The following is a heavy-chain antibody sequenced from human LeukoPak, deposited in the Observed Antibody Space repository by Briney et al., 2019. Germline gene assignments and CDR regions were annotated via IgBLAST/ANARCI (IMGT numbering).Heavy chain of an antibody. D-gene: IGHD3-3*01. CDR1: GFTFSSYS. J-gene: IGHJ3*02. V-gene: IGHV3-21*01. CDR3: ARDGKGYYDFWSGYSHDAFDI. Sequence: GGSLRLSCAASGFTFSSYSMNWVRQAPGKGLEWVSSISSSSSYIYYADSVKGRFTISRDNAKNSLYLQMNSLRAEDTAVYYCARDGKGYYDFWSGYSHDAFDIWGQGTMVTVSS. CDR2: ISSSSSYI.